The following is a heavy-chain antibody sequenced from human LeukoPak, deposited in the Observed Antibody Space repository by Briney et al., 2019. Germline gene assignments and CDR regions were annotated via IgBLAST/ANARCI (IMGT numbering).Heavy chain of an antibody. V-gene: IGHV4-61*05. CDR1: GGSISSSSYY. CDR3: ALSGGPTNFDY. D-gene: IGHD1-26*01. J-gene: IGHJ4*02. CDR2: IYYSGST. Sequence: PSETLSLTCTVSGGSISSSSYYWGWIRQPPGKGLEWIGYIYYSGSTNYNPSLKSRVTISVDTSKNQFSLKLSSVTAADTAVYYCALSGGPTNFDYWGQGTLVTVSS.